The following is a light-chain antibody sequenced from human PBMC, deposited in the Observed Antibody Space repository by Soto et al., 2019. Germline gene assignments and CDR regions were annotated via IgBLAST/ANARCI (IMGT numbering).Light chain of an antibody. Sequence: QSALTQPPSASGSPGQSVTISCTGTSSDVGGYKYVSWYQQHPGKAPKLMIYEVSERPSGVPDRFSGSKSGNTASLTVSGLQAEDEADYYCSSYAGSNNFVIFGGGTKLPS. CDR2: EVS. J-gene: IGLJ2*01. V-gene: IGLV2-8*01. CDR1: SSDVGGYKY. CDR3: SSYAGSNNFVI.